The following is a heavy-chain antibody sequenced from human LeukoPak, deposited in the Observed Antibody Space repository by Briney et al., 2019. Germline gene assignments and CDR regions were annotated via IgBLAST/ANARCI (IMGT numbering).Heavy chain of an antibody. D-gene: IGHD2-15*01. Sequence: SQTLSLTRTVSGGAISGGGYYWSWIREHPGKGLWWIGYIYYSGSTYYNPSLKSRVTISVDTSNNQFSLQLSSLTAADTAVYYCARVAVVVVAATLSNWFDPWGQGTLVTVSS. CDR2: IYYSGST. CDR1: GGAISGGGYY. J-gene: IGHJ5*02. V-gene: IGHV4-31*03. CDR3: ARVAVVVVAATLSNWFDP.